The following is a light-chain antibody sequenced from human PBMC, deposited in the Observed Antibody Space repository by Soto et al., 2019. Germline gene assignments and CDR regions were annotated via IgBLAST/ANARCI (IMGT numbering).Light chain of an antibody. V-gene: IGKV4-1*01. Sequence: DIVMTQSPDSLAVSLVERATINCKSSQSVLYSSNNKNYLAWYQQKPGQPPKLLIYWASTRESGVPDRFSGSGSGTDFTLTISSLQAEDVAVYYCQHYLTTATFGQGTKVEI. CDR3: QHYLTTAT. J-gene: IGKJ1*01. CDR1: QSVLYSSNNKNY. CDR2: WAS.